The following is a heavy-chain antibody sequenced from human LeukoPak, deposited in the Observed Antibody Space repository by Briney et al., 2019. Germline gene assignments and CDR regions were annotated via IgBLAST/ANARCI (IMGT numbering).Heavy chain of an antibody. Sequence: GGSLRLSCSASGFTFSNYALAWVRQAPGKGLEYVSVITNNGVSTYYADSVKGRFTISRDTSKNTLYLQMTSLRGEDTAVYYCAKDYLGASHTFDIWGQGTMVTVSS. CDR1: GFTFSNYA. CDR2: ITNNGVST. J-gene: IGHJ3*02. CDR3: AKDYLGASHTFDI. D-gene: IGHD1-26*01. V-gene: IGHV3-64*04.